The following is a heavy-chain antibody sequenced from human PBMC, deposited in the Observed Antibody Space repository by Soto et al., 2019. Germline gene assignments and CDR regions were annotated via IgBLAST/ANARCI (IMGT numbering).Heavy chain of an antibody. D-gene: IGHD2-8*01. CDR1: RFDFSSYE. J-gene: IGHJ4*02. CDR2: VSLTGDRT. V-gene: IGHV3-23*01. CDR3: ARGGGYCTPTSCAIDS. Sequence: EVQLLESEGGLVQPGGSLRLSCVASRFDFSSYEMSWVRQAAGKGLEWVSRVSLTGDRTNYAGSVKGRFTVSRDNFKNALYLEMDSLRPDDTAIYYCARGGGYCTPTSCAIDSWGRGTPVTVSS.